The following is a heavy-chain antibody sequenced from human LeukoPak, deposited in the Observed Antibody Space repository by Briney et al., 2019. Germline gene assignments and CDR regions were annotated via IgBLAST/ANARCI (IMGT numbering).Heavy chain of an antibody. J-gene: IGHJ4*02. CDR2: IRSKAYGGTT. CDR1: GFTFSSYS. D-gene: IGHD6-13*01. Sequence: GGSLRLSCAASGFTFSSYSMNWVRQAPGKGLEWVGFIRSKAYGGTTEYAASVKGRFTISRDDSKSIAYLQMNSLKTEDTAVYYCTREPLRPGYSSRYFDYWGQGTLVTVSS. CDR3: TREPLRPGYSSRYFDY. V-gene: IGHV3-49*04.